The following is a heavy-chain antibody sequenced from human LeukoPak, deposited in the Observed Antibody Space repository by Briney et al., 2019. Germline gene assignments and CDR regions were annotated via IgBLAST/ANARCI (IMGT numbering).Heavy chain of an antibody. Sequence: GGSLRLSCAASGFTFSTYAVNWVRQAPGKGLEWVSTISGSGDSTYYADSVKGRFTISRDNSKNTLYLQMNSLRAEDTAVYYCAKARVVTPVDRYYFGYWGQGTLVTVSS. V-gene: IGHV3-23*01. CDR1: GFTFSTYA. D-gene: IGHD4-23*01. CDR2: ISGSGDST. CDR3: AKARVVTPVDRYYFGY. J-gene: IGHJ4*02.